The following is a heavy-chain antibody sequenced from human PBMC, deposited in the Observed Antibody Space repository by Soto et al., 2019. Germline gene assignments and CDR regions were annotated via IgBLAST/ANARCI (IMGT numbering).Heavy chain of an antibody. CDR1: GGSISSYY. J-gene: IGHJ5*02. V-gene: IGHV4-4*07. Sequence: SEILSLTCTVSGGSISSYYWSWIRQPAGKGLEWIGRIYTSGSTNYNPSLKSRVTMSVDTSKNQFSLKLSSVTAADTAVYYCARDSGYCSGGSCYAGLNWFDPWGQGTLVTVSS. D-gene: IGHD2-15*01. CDR2: IYTSGST. CDR3: ARDSGYCSGGSCYAGLNWFDP.